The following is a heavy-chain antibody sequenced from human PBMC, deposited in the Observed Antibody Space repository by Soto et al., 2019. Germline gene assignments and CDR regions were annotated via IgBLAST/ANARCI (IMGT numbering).Heavy chain of an antibody. J-gene: IGHJ4*02. V-gene: IGHV1-18*01. CDR3: ASQAAYGSGSPDY. Sequence: GASVKVXCKASGYTFASYGFSWVRQAPGQGLEWMGWISAYNGNTNYAQKLHGRVTMTTDTSTSTAYMELRSLRSDDTAVYYCASQAAYGSGSPDYWGQGTLVKSPQ. D-gene: IGHD3-10*01. CDR1: GYTFASYG. CDR2: ISAYNGNT.